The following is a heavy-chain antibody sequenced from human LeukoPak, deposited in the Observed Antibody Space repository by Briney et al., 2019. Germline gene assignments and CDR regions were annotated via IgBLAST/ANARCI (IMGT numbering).Heavy chain of an antibody. CDR2: IYYSGST. V-gene: IGHV4-59*01. CDR1: GGSISSYY. D-gene: IGHD1-26*01. Sequence: PSETLSLTCTVSGGSISSYYWSWIRQPPGKGLEWIWYIYYSGSTNYNPSLKSRVTISVDTSKNQFSLKLSSVTAADTAVYYCARDYRSSYWFDPWGQGTLVTVSS. CDR3: ARDYRSSYWFDP. J-gene: IGHJ5*02.